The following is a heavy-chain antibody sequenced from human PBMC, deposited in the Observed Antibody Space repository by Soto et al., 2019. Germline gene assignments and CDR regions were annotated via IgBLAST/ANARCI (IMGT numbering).Heavy chain of an antibody. CDR3: ARNPYYDFWSGYHFDY. CDR2: INSDGSST. CDR1: GFTFSSYW. V-gene: IGHV3-74*01. Sequence: EVQLVESGGGLVQPGGSLRLSCAASGFTFSSYWMHWVRQAPGKGLVWVSRINSDGSSTSYADSVKGRFTISRDNAKKTLYLQMNSLRAEDTAVYYCARNPYYDFWSGYHFDYWGQGTLVTVSS. J-gene: IGHJ4*02. D-gene: IGHD3-3*01.